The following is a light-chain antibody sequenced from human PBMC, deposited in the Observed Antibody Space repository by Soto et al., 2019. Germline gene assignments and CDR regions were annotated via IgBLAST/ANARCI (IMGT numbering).Light chain of an antibody. CDR2: AAS. V-gene: IGKV1-27*01. J-gene: IGKJ2*01. Sequence: DIQMTQSQSSLPASVGDRATIICRASQGISIYLAGYQQKPGKVPKLLIYAASTLQSGVTSRFSGSGSGTDFTLTISSLQPEDVATYYCQKYNSAPHTFGQGTKLEIK. CDR1: QGISIY. CDR3: QKYNSAPHT.